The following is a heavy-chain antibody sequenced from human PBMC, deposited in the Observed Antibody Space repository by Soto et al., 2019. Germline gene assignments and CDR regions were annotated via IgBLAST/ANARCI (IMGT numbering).Heavy chain of an antibody. Sequence: LVESGGGLVQAGESLRLSCAVSGFSVSNNYMTWVRQAPGKGLEWISVIYSDGTTYHADSVKGRFIASRDNSQNTLYLQMNNLSVEDSAVYFCARDTHSAVRSDWWGQGTLVTVAS. CDR3: ARDTHSAVRSDW. J-gene: IGHJ4*02. D-gene: IGHD3-9*01. CDR2: IYSDGTT. CDR1: GFSVSNNY. V-gene: IGHV3-66*01.